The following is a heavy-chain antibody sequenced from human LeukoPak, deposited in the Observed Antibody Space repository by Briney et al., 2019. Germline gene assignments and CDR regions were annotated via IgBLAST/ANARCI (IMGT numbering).Heavy chain of an antibody. CDR2: FDPEDGET. V-gene: IGHV1-24*01. Sequence: ASVKVSCKVSGYTLTELSMHWVRQAPGKGLEWMGGFDPEDGETIYAQKFQGRVTMTEDTSTDTAYMELSSLRSEDTAVSYCATREGGSTTPDYWGQGTLVTVSS. D-gene: IGHD1-1*01. CDR1: GYTLTELS. J-gene: IGHJ4*02. CDR3: ATREGGSTTPDY.